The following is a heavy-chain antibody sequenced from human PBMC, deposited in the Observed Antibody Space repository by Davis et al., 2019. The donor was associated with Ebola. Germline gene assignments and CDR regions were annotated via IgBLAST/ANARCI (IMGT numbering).Heavy chain of an antibody. V-gene: IGHV1-8*01. CDR2: MNPNSGNT. Sequence: ASVKVSCKASGYTFTSYDINWVRQATGQGLEWMGWMNPNSGNTGYAQKFQGRVTMTRNTSISTAYMELSRLRSDDTAVYYCARTYCSGGSCYPNWFDPWGQGTLVTVSS. D-gene: IGHD2-15*01. CDR3: ARTYCSGGSCYPNWFDP. J-gene: IGHJ5*02. CDR1: GYTFTSYD.